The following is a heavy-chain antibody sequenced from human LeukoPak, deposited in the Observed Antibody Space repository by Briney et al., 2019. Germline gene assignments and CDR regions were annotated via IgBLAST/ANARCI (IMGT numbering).Heavy chain of an antibody. J-gene: IGHJ4*02. CDR1: GGSISSGGYY. Sequence: SETLSLTCTVSGGSISSGGYYWSWIRQHPGKGLQWIGYIYYSGSTYYNPSLKSRVTISVDTSKNQYSLKLTSVTAADTAVYYCVRRMVGAIRPFDYWGQGTLVTVSS. CDR3: VRRMVGAIRPFDY. CDR2: IYYSGST. V-gene: IGHV4-30-4*08. D-gene: IGHD1-26*01.